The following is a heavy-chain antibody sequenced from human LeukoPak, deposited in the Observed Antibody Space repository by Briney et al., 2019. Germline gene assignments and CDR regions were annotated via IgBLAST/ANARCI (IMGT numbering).Heavy chain of an antibody. CDR2: IYHSGST. V-gene: IGHV4-30-2*01. Sequence: SETLSLTCTVSGGSISSGGYYWSWIRQPPGKGLEWIGYIYHSGSTYYNPSLKSRVTISVDRSKNQFSLKLSSVTAADTAVYYCARDAGLRDAFDIWGQGTMVTVSS. CDR1: GGSISSGGYY. CDR3: ARDAGLRDAFDI. D-gene: IGHD2-21*02. J-gene: IGHJ3*02.